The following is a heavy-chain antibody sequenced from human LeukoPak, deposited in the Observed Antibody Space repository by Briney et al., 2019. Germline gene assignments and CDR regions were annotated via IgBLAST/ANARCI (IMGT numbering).Heavy chain of an antibody. CDR1: GYTFTDDY. CDR2: IKPKDGAT. D-gene: IGHD1-1*01. V-gene: IGHV1-2*02. Sequence: ASVKVSCKASGYTFTDDYVHWVRQAPGQGLEWMGWIKPKDGATRYAQRFQDRVTLTRDTSVSTAYMGLNSLTSDDTAVYFCTRSRESRELDYWGQGTLVTVSS. CDR3: TRSRESRELDY. J-gene: IGHJ4*02.